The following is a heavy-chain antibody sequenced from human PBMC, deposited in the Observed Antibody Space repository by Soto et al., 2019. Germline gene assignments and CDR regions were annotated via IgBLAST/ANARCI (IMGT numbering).Heavy chain of an antibody. V-gene: IGHV3-7*01. CDR3: ARRGRNYDSSGYLTPGWFDP. CDR1: GFTFSSYW. J-gene: IGHJ5*02. Sequence: EVQLVESGGGLVQPGGSLRLSCAASGFTFSSYWMSWVRQAPGKGLEWVANIKQDGSEKYYVDSVKGRFTISRDNAKNSLYLQMNSLRDEDTAVYYCARRGRNYDSSGYLTPGWFDPWGQGTLVTVSS. CDR2: IKQDGSEK. D-gene: IGHD3-22*01.